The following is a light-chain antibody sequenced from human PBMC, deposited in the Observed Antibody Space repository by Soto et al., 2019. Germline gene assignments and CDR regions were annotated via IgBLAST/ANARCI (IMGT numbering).Light chain of an antibody. J-gene: IGKJ2*01. CDR2: DAS. Sequence: DIQMTQSPSTLSVSVGDRVTITCRASQSISSWLAWYQQKPGKAPKALIYDASNLESGVPSRFSGSGSGTEFTLTISSLQPDDFATYYCQQYNSYSSFTFGQGTKLEIK. V-gene: IGKV1-5*01. CDR3: QQYNSYSSFT. CDR1: QSISSW.